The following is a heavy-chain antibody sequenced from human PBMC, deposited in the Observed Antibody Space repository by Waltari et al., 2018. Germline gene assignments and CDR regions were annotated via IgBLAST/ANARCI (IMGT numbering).Heavy chain of an antibody. V-gene: IGHV4-31*03. J-gene: IGHJ3*02. CDR2: IYYSGST. D-gene: IGHD6-6*01. Sequence: QVQLQESGPGLVTPSQTLSLTCTVSGGSISSGGYYWTWIRQRPGKGLEWIGYIYYSGSTYYNPSLKSRVTISVDTSKNQFSLKLSSVTAADTAVYYCARDGAARLNAFDIWGQGTMVTVSS. CDR3: ARDGAARLNAFDI. CDR1: GGSISSGGYY.